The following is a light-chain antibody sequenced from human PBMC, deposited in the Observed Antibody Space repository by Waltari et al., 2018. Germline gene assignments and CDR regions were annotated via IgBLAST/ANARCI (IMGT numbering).Light chain of an antibody. J-gene: IGLJ2*01. CDR3: SSYTSSSTLVV. V-gene: IGLV2-14*03. CDR1: SSDVGGYNY. CDR2: DVS. Sequence: QSALTQPASVSGSPGQSITISCTGTSSDVGGYNYVSWYQQHPGTAPKLMIYDVSNLPSGVSNRFSGSKSGNTASLTISGLQAEDEADYYCSSYTSSSTLVVFGGGTKLTVL.